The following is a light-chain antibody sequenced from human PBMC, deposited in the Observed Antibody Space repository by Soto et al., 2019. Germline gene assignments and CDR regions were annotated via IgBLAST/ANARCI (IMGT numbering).Light chain of an antibody. CDR1: QSVSSSY. CDR3: QQYGSSPRT. J-gene: IGKJ4*01. CDR2: GAS. Sequence: EIELTQSPGTLSLSPGERATISCRASQSVSSSYLAWYQQKPGQAPRLLIYGASSRATGIPDRFSGSGSGTDFTLTISRLEPEDFAVYYCQQYGSSPRTFGGGTKVDIK. V-gene: IGKV3-20*01.